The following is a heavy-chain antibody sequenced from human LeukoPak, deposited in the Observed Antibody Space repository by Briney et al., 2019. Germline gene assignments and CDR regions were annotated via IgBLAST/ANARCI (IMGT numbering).Heavy chain of an antibody. V-gene: IGHV3-33*08. CDR2: IWYDGSNK. CDR3: ARDSGSSGMDV. J-gene: IGHJ6*02. D-gene: IGHD6-6*01. Sequence: GGSLRLSCAASGFTFDDYAMHWVRQAPGKGLEWVAVIWYDGSNKYYADSVKGRFTISRDNSKNTLYLQMNSLRAEDTAVYYCARDSGSSGMDVWGQGTTVTVSS. CDR1: GFTFDDYA.